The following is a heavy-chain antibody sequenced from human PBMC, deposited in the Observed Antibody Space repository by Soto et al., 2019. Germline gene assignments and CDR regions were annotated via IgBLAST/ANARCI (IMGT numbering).Heavy chain of an antibody. CDR2: ISTYNGKT. D-gene: IGHD1-26*01. CDR3: ARLLTEGATYREDAFDM. V-gene: IGHV1-18*01. J-gene: IGHJ3*02. Sequence: QLQLVQSGGEVKTPGASVKVSCTTSGYTFTSHGISWVRQAPGQGLECMGWISTYNGKTDYAQKFQGRVTMTADTRTSTVYMEVRSLRSDYTAVYYCARLLTEGATYREDAFDMWGQGTKVTVSS. CDR1: GYTFTSHG.